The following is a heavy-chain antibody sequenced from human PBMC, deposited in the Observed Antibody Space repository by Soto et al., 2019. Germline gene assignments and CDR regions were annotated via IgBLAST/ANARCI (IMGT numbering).Heavy chain of an antibody. D-gene: IGHD6-19*01. CDR1: GFTFSSTG. Sequence: QVQLVESGGGVVQPGGALRLSCAASGFTFSSTGMHWVRQAPGKGLEWVAVISHDGGNKYYGDSVKGRFTISRDNSTNTLYLQMNSLRADDTAVYYCAKDWGIAVAAHWGQGTLVTVSS. V-gene: IGHV3-30*18. J-gene: IGHJ4*02. CDR3: AKDWGIAVAAH. CDR2: ISHDGGNK.